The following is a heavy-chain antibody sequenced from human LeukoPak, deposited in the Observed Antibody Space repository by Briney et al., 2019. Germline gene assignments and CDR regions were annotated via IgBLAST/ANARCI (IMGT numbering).Heavy chain of an antibody. CDR3: IREVQVRASASLGL. Sequence: GGSLRLSCAAFGFTISGFWMHWVRQVPGEGLVWVARMNSAGTTINYADSVKGRFTISRDNVRNTLHLQMNNLSLEDTAVYFCIREVQVRASASLGLWGRGTLVTVS. CDR2: MNSAGTTI. V-gene: IGHV3-74*01. J-gene: IGHJ4*01. D-gene: IGHD1-1*01. CDR1: GFTISGFW.